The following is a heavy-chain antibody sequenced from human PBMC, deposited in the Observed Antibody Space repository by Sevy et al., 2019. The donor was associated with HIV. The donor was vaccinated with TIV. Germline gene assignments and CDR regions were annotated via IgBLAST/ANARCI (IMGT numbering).Heavy chain of an antibody. CDR2: ISGNGENT. J-gene: IGHJ3*02. D-gene: IGHD3-3*02. CDR1: EFIFSSHA. V-gene: IGHV3-23*01. CDR3: ARDGRGISAFDI. Sequence: GGSLRLSCAASEFIFSSHAVSWVRQAPGKGLEWVSAISGNGENTHYADSVRGRFTISRDNFKNTLYLQMNSLRAEDTDLYYCARDGRGISAFDIWGPGTMVTVSS.